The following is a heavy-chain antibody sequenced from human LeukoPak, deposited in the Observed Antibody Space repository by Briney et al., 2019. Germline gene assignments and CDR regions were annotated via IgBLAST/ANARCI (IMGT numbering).Heavy chain of an antibody. CDR1: GFTFSSYW. CDR3: YGANAEH. Sequence: GGSLRLSCAASGFTFSSYWMHWVRRAPGKGLVWVSGTNTDGSSTMYADSVKGRFTIARDNAKNTLYLQINSLRAEDTAVYYCYGANAEHWGQGTLVTVSS. CDR2: TNTDGSST. J-gene: IGHJ1*01. V-gene: IGHV3-74*03. D-gene: IGHD4-23*01.